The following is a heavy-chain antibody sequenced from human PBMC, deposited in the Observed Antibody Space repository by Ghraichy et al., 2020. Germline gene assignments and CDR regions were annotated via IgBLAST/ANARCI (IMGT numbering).Heavy chain of an antibody. J-gene: IGHJ4*02. CDR2: INGSGGST. Sequence: GGSLRLSCAASGFTFSSYAMSWVRQAPGKGLEWVSAINGSGGSTYYADSVKGRFTISRDNSKNTLYLQMNSLRAEDTAVYYCAKEAGGYYDSSGYYGGTFDYWGQGTLVTVSS. CDR3: AKEAGGYYDSSGYYGGTFDY. D-gene: IGHD3-22*01. CDR1: GFTFSSYA. V-gene: IGHV3-23*01.